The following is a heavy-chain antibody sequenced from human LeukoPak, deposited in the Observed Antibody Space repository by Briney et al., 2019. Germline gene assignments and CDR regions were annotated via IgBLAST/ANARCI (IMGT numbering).Heavy chain of an antibody. CDR1: DYTFTSYG. CDR3: ARDEGYSSWIYFDY. V-gene: IGHV1-18*01. Sequence: ASVKVSCKASDYTFTSYGISWVRQAPGQGLEWMGWVSAYNGNTNYAQKLQGRVTMTTDTSTSTAYMELRSLRSDDTAVYYCARDEGYSSWIYFDYWGQGTLVTVSS. D-gene: IGHD6-13*01. J-gene: IGHJ4*02. CDR2: VSAYNGNT.